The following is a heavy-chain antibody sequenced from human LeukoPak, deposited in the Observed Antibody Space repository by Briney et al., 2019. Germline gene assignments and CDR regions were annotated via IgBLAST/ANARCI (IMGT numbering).Heavy chain of an antibody. CDR2: ISTTGSSI. J-gene: IGHJ4*02. V-gene: IGHV3-48*03. D-gene: IGHD6-19*01. CDR1: GFTFSSYE. CDR3: ARVQRGIAVALDY. Sequence: GGSLRLSCTASGFTFSSYEMNWVRQAPGKGLEWVSYISTTGSSIYYADSVKGRFTISRDNVKNLLYLQMNSLRAEDTAVYYCARVQRGIAVALDYWGQGTLATVSS.